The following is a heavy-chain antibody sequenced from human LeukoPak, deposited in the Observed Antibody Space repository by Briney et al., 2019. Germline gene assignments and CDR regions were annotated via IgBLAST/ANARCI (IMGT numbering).Heavy chain of an antibody. V-gene: IGHV4-59*08. CDR2: IYYSGST. Sequence: SETLSLTCTVSGGSISSYYWSWIRQPPGKGLEWIGYIYYSGSTNYNPSLKSRVTISVDTSKNQFSLKLSSVTAADTAVYYCARQVSVVGHYYYMDVWGKGTTVTVSS. J-gene: IGHJ6*03. CDR1: GGSISSYY. D-gene: IGHD2-21*01. CDR3: ARQVSVVGHYYYMDV.